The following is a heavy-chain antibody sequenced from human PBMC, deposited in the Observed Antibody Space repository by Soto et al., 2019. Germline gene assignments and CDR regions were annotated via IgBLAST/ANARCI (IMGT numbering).Heavy chain of an antibody. D-gene: IGHD2-8*02. CDR1: GFTFSSYA. J-gene: IGHJ4*02. CDR2: ITDGGGST. CDR3: STVLLVRTGFTGVVRGDY. Sequence: EVQLLESGGGLVQPGGSLRLSCAASGFTFSSYAMSWVRQAPGKGLEWVSGITDGGGSTFYADSLQGRFTISRDNSKNTLYLQMSSLTYEDTDIYYCSTVLLVRTGFTGVVRGDYWGQGTLVNVSS. V-gene: IGHV3-23*01.